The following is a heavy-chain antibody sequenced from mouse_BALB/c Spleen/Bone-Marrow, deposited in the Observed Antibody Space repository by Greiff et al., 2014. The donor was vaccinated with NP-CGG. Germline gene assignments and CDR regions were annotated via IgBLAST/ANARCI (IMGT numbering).Heavy chain of an antibody. CDR3: ASYYYSSSSFAY. J-gene: IGHJ3*01. CDR1: GFNIKDTY. CDR2: IDPANGNT. Sequence: VQLQQSGAELVKPGASVKLSCTASGFNIKDTYMHWVKQRPEQGLEWIGGIDPANGNTKYDPKFQGKATITADTSSNAAYLQLSSLTSEDTAVYYCASYYYSSSSFAYWGQGTLVTVSA. V-gene: IGHV14-3*02. D-gene: IGHD1-1*01.